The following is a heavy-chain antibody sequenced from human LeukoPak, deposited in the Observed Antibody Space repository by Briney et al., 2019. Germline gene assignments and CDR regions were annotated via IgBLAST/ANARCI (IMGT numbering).Heavy chain of an antibody. Sequence: GGSLRLSCGASGLTFSSYVMSWVRQAPGQGLGWVSAISGSGDVSSYADAVKGRFTISRDNSKNTLYLQMNSLRAEDTAVYYCAKGAFSGTYSPFEDWGQGTLVTVSS. CDR3: AKGAFSGTYSPFED. CDR1: GLTFSSYV. J-gene: IGHJ4*02. CDR2: ISGSGDVS. D-gene: IGHD3-10*01. V-gene: IGHV3-23*01.